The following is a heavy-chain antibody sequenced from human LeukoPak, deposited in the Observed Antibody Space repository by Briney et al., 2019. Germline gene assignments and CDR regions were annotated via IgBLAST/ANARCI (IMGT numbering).Heavy chain of an antibody. Sequence: SETLSLTCAVYGGSFSGYYWSWIRQPPGKGLEWIGEINHSGSTNYNPSLKSRVTLSVDTSKNQFSLKLSSVTAADTAVYYCASSMVTRGELDYWGQGTLVTVSS. J-gene: IGHJ4*02. D-gene: IGHD4-23*01. CDR2: INHSGST. V-gene: IGHV4-34*01. CDR1: GGSFSGYY. CDR3: ASSMVTRGELDY.